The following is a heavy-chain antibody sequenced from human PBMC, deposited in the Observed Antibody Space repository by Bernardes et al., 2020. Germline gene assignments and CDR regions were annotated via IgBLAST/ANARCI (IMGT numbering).Heavy chain of an antibody. D-gene: IGHD6-19*01. V-gene: IGHV3-23*01. CDR1: GFTFSSYA. Sequence: GGSLSLSCAASGFTFSSYAMSWVRQAPGKGLEWVSAISGSGGSTYYADSVKGRFTISRDNSKNTLYLQMNSLRAEDTAVYYCAKDVKFLAVAAPVYWGQGTLVTVSS. J-gene: IGHJ4*02. CDR2: ISGSGGST. CDR3: AKDVKFLAVAAPVY.